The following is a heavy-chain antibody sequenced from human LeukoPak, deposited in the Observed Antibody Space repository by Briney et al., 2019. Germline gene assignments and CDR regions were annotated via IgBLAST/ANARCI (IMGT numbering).Heavy chain of an antibody. J-gene: IGHJ4*02. Sequence: PGGSLRLSCAASGFTFSSYSMNWVRQAPGKGLEWVSSISSSSSYIYYADSVKGRFTISRDNAKNSLYLQMNSLRAEDTAVYYCARGRVVAGTGVTGKYFDYWGQGTLVTVSS. CDR1: GFTFSSYS. CDR3: ARGRVVAGTGVTGKYFDY. CDR2: ISSSSSYI. V-gene: IGHV3-21*01. D-gene: IGHD6-19*01.